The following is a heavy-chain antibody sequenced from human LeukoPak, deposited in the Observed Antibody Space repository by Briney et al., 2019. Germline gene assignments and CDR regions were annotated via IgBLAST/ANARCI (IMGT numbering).Heavy chain of an antibody. D-gene: IGHD1-26*01. J-gene: IGHJ6*04. V-gene: IGHV4-34*01. CDR1: GGSFNNYY. CDR2: IDHTEST. Sequence: SETLSLTCGVSGGSFNNYYWSWIRQSPGKGLEWIGEIDHTESTNYNPSLKSRVTISTDTSKNQFSLKLSSVTAADTAVYYCARLGSYSGSYSVWGKGTTVTISS. CDR3: ARLGSYSGSYSV.